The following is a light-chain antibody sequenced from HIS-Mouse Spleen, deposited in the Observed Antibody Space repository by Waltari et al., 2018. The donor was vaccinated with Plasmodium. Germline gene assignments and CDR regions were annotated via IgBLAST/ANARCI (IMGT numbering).Light chain of an antibody. V-gene: IGKV3-20*01. Sequence: IVLTQSPGTLSLSPGERATLPCRASQSVSSSYLAVSQQKPGQAPRLLIYGASSRATGIPDRFSGSGSGTDFTLTISRLEPEDFAVYYCQQYGSSPYTFGQGTKLEIK. J-gene: IGKJ2*01. CDR2: GAS. CDR3: QQYGSSPYT. CDR1: QSVSSSY.